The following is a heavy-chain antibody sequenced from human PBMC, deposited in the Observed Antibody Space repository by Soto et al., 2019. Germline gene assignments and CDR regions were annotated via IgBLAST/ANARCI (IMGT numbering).Heavy chain of an antibody. D-gene: IGHD3-3*01. CDR2: IKSKTDGGTT. V-gene: IGHV3-15*01. J-gene: IGHJ3*02. Sequence: GGSLRLSCAASGFTFSNAWMSWVRQAPGKGLEWVGRIKSKTDGGTTDYAAPVKGRFTISRDDSKNTLYLQMNSLKTDDTAVYYCTTRITIFGVVIDAFDIWGQGTMVTVSS. CDR3: TTRITIFGVVIDAFDI. CDR1: GFTFSNAW.